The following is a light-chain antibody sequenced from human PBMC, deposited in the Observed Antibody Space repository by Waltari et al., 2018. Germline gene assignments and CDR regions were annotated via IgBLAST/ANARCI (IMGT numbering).Light chain of an antibody. V-gene: IGLV1-44*01. CDR1: SSNIGRNG. CDR3: AAWDDSLNGRV. CDR2: TDN. Sequence: QSVLAQPPSASGTPGQGVTVSCSGSSSNIGRNGVSWYQQVPGTAPKLLIHTDNQRPSGVPDRFSDSKSGTSASLAISGLQSEDEAHYYCAAWDDSLNGRVFGGGTEVTVL. J-gene: IGLJ3*02.